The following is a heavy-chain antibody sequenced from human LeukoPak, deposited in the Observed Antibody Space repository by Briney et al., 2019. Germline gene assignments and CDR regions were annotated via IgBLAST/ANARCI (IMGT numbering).Heavy chain of an antibody. J-gene: IGHJ4*02. D-gene: IGHD6-19*01. CDR1: GFTFSNYA. CDR2: ISGSGGST. Sequence: GGSLRLSCAASGFTFSNYAMSWVRQAPGKGLEWVSVISGSGGSTYYADSVEGRFTVSRDNSKNTLYLQMNLRPEDTAVYYCAKGGRSSGLGFDYWGQGTLVTVSS. CDR3: AKGGRSSGLGFDY. V-gene: IGHV3-23*01.